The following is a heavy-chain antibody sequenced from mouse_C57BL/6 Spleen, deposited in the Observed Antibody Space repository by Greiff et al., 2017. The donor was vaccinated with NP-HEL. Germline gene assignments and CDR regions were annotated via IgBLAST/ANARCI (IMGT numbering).Heavy chain of an antibody. Sequence: EVKLVESGGGLVKPGGSLKLSCAASGFTFSDYGMHWVRQAPEKGLEWVAYISSGSSTIYYADTVKGRLTISRDNAKNTLCLQMTSLRSEDTAMFYCERRDSSGSAYWGQGTLVTVSA. CDR3: ERRDSSGSAY. J-gene: IGHJ3*01. V-gene: IGHV5-17*01. D-gene: IGHD3-2*02. CDR1: GFTFSDYG. CDR2: ISSGSSTI.